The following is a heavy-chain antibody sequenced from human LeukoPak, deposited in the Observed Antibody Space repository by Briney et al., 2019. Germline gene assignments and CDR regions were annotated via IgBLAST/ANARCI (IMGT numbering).Heavy chain of an antibody. Sequence: ASVKVSCKTSGYSFTAFYIHWVRQAPGQGLEWMGWISAYNGNTNYAQKLQGRVTMTTDTSTSTAYMELRSLRSDDTAVYYCARIVHILTQNNWFDPWGQGTLVTVSS. V-gene: IGHV1-18*04. J-gene: IGHJ5*02. CDR3: ARIVHILTQNNWFDP. CDR1: GYSFTAFY. D-gene: IGHD3-9*01. CDR2: ISAYNGNT.